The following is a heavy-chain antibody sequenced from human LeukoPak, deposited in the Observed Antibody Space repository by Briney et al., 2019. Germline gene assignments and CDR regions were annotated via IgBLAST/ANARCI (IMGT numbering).Heavy chain of an antibody. Sequence: PGGSLRLSCAASGFTFSSSWMSWVRQAPGKGLEWVANIKQDGSEKYYVDSVKGRFTISRDNAKNSLYLQMNSLRAEDTAVYYCARYCSSISCALSFDYWGQGTLVTVSS. CDR3: ARYCSSISCALSFDY. CDR2: IKQDGSEK. V-gene: IGHV3-7*05. D-gene: IGHD2-2*01. CDR1: GFTFSSSW. J-gene: IGHJ4*02.